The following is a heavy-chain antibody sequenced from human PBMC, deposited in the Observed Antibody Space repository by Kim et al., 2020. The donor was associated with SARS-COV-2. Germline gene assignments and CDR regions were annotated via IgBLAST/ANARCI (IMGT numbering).Heavy chain of an antibody. Sequence: SLKRRVTMSVDTSKNQFSLKLSSVTAVDTAVYYCARIGSSWGTDDAFDIWGQGTMVTVSS. J-gene: IGHJ3*02. V-gene: IGHV4-28*01. CDR3: ARIGSSWGTDDAFDI. D-gene: IGHD6-13*01.